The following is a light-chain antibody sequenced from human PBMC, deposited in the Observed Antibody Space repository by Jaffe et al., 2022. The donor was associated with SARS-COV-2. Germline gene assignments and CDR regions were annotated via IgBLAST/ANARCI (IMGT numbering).Light chain of an antibody. V-gene: IGKV1-5*03. J-gene: IGKJ2*01. CDR1: QSISSW. CDR2: KAS. CDR3: QQFNTYPYT. Sequence: DIQMTQSPSTLSASVGDRVTITCRATQSISSWLAWYQQKPGKAPKLLIYKASSLESGVPSRFSGSGSGTEFTLTISSLQPDDFASYYCQQFNTYPYTFGQGTKLEIK.